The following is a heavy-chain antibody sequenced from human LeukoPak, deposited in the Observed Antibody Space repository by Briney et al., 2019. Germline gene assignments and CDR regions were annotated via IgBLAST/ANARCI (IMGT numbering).Heavy chain of an antibody. D-gene: IGHD5-18*01. CDR2: ISYDGSNK. CDR3: AKDIGYSYGKGFDY. CDR1: GFTFSSYA. Sequence: GGSLRLSCAASGFTFSSYAMHWVRQAPGKGLEWVAVISYDGSNKYYADSVKGRFTISRDNSKNTLYLQMNSLRAEDTALYYCAKDIGYSYGKGFDYWGQGTLVTVSS. V-gene: IGHV3-30-3*01. J-gene: IGHJ4*02.